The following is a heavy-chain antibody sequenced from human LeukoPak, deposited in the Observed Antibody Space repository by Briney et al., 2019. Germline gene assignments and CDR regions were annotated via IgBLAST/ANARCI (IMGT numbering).Heavy chain of an antibody. CDR2: INHSEST. V-gene: IGHV4-34*01. D-gene: IGHD2-2*01. J-gene: IGHJ3*02. Sequence: SETLSLTCAVYGGSFSGYYWSWIRQPPGKGLEWIGEINHSESTNYNPSLKSRVTISVDTSKNQFSLKLSSVTAADTAVYYCASSTSSNAFDIWGQGTMVTVSS. CDR3: ASSTSSNAFDI. CDR1: GGSFSGYY.